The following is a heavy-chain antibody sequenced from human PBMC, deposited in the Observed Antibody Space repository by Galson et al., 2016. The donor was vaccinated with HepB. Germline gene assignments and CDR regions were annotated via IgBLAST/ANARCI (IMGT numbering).Heavy chain of an antibody. V-gene: IGHV3-23*01. CDR2: ISANGGTT. Sequence: SLRLSCAASGFTFSSFPMNWVRQAPGKGPQWVSAISANGGTTYYGDSVKGRFTISRDNSKNTVYLQMNSLRAEDTAVYYCAKDYRYSSGYDAFDIWGQGTMVTVSS. CDR1: GFTFSSFP. D-gene: IGHD6-19*01. CDR3: AKDYRYSSGYDAFDI. J-gene: IGHJ3*02.